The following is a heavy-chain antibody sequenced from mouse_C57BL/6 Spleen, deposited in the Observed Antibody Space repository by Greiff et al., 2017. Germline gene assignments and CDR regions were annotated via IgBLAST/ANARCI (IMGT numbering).Heavy chain of an antibody. CDR2: ISSGGSYT. J-gene: IGHJ3*01. CDR1: GFTFSSYG. D-gene: IGHD1-1*01. V-gene: IGHV5-6*02. Sequence: EVMLVESGGDLVKPGGSLKLSCAASGFTFSSYGMSWVRQTPDKRLEWVATISSGGSYTYYPDSVKGRFTISRDNAKNTLYLQMSSLKSEDTAMYCGARDYGIWFAYWGQGTLVTVSA. CDR3: ARDYGIWFAY.